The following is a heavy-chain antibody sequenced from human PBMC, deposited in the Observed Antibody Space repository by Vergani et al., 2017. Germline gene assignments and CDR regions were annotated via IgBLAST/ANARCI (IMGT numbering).Heavy chain of an antibody. V-gene: IGHV4-39*01. J-gene: IGHJ5*02. CDR1: GASIRSSNHY. D-gene: IGHD6-19*01. CDR3: ARHSTVEWLVKLGWIDP. CDR2: IYYSGST. Sequence: QLQLQESGPGLVKPPATLSLTCSVSGASIRSSNHYWGWIRQPPGKGLEWIASIYYSGSTYYNPSLKSRVTISVDTSKNQFSLKLSSVTAADTAVYFCARHSTVEWLVKLGWIDPWGQGILVTVSS.